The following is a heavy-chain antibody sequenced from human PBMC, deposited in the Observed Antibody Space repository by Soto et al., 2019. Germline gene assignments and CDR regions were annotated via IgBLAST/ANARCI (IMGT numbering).Heavy chain of an antibody. Sequence: ASVKVSCKASGGAFSSYAISWVLQAPGQGLEWMGGIIPIFGTANYAQKFQGRVTITADESTSTAYMELSSLGSDDTAVYYCARPDEGGYSSNHHYYYPLDVWGQGTTVTVSS. V-gene: IGHV1-69*13. CDR3: ARPDEGGYSSNHHYYYPLDV. CDR2: IIPIFGTA. J-gene: IGHJ6*02. CDR1: GGAFSSYA. D-gene: IGHD3-22*01.